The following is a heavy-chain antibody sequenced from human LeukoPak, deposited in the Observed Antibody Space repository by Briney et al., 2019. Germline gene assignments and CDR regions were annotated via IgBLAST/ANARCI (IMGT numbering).Heavy chain of an antibody. J-gene: IGHJ6*02. D-gene: IGHD4-17*01. CDR2: IIPILGIA. Sequence: GSSVKVSCKASGGTFSSYAISWVRQAPGQGLEWMGRIIPILGIANYAQKFQGRVTMTTDTSTSTAYMELRSLRSDDTAVYYCARDRWGYGDSYDVWGQGTTVTVSS. CDR1: GGTFSSYA. CDR3: ARDRWGYGDSYDV. V-gene: IGHV1-69*04.